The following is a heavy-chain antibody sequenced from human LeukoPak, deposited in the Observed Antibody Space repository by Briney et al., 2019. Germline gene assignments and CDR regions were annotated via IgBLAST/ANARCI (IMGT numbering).Heavy chain of an antibody. V-gene: IGHV3-21*01. CDR1: GFTFSIYS. CDR3: ARDNTNYGDYF. D-gene: IGHD4-17*01. Sequence: GGSLRLSCAASGFTFSIYSMNWVRQAPGKGLEWVSSISSSSSYIYYADSVKGRFTISRDNAKNSLYLQKNSLRAEDTAVYYCARDNTNYGDYFWGQGTMVTVSS. J-gene: IGHJ3*01. CDR2: ISSSSSYI.